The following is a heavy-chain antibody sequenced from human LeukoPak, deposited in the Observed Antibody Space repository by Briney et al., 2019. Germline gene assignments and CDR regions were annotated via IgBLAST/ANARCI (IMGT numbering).Heavy chain of an antibody. V-gene: IGHV1-2*06. CDR2: INTNSGDT. CDR1: GYTFTGYD. D-gene: IGHD2-2*01. J-gene: IGHJ5*02. CDR3: ARVYCSSTSCYSGIQWFDP. Sequence: ASVKVSCKASGYTFTGYDLHWVRQAPGHGLEWMGRINTNSGDTNYGQKFQGRVTMTRDTSITTVYMEVSRLTSDDTAVYYCARVYCSSTSCYSGIQWFDPWGQGTLVTVSS.